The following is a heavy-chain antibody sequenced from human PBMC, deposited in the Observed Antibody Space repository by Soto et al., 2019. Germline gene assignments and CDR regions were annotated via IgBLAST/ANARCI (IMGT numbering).Heavy chain of an antibody. CDR3: ARDRALLHTTSRGCFDY. CDR2: ISYDGNFK. J-gene: IGHJ4*02. CDR1: GFSFNSYV. D-gene: IGHD2-2*01. Sequence: GGSLRLSCAASGFSFNSYVMHWVRQSPGKGLEWVAAISYDGNFKYYTDSAKGRFTISRDNSQNTLYLQMDSLRTEDTAVFLCARDRALLHTTSRGCFDYWGRGTLVTVSS. V-gene: IGHV3-30*03.